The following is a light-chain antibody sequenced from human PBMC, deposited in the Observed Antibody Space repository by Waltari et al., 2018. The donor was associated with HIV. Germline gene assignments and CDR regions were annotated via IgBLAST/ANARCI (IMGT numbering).Light chain of an antibody. CDR2: DDR. Sequence: SYVLTQPPSVSVAPGQTARITCGGNNIAATKSVHWYRLNPGQAPVVVIYDDRDRPSGIPDRFSGSSSGDTATLTSSRAEAGDEAYYYCQVWDGRGDPVIFGGGTKLAVV. V-gene: IGLV3-21*02. J-gene: IGLJ2*01. CDR3: QVWDGRGDPVI. CDR1: NIAATKS.